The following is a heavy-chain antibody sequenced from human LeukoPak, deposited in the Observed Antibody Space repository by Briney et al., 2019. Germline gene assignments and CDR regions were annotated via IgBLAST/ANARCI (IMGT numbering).Heavy chain of an antibody. CDR2: INGDASST. CDR3: ARARGNTYGYFEY. V-gene: IGHV3-74*01. CDR1: GLTLSGYW. Sequence: GGSLRLSCAASGLTLSGYWMHWVRQAPGKGLVWVSRINGDASSTSYADSVEGRFTISRDNAKSTLYLQMNSLRVEGTAVYYCARARGNTYGYFEYWGQGTLVTVSS. D-gene: IGHD5-18*01. J-gene: IGHJ4*02.